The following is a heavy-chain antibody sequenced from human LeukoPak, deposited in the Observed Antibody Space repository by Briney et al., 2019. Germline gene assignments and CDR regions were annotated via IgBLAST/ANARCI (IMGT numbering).Heavy chain of an antibody. CDR1: GASFSSSY. CDR2: ITHGGTT. V-gene: IGHV4-34*01. J-gene: IGHJ5*02. D-gene: IGHD3-10*01. Sequence: PSETLSLTCAVYGASFSSSYWSWIRQPPGKGLEWIGHITHGGTTSYSPSLKSRVSISVDKSKKQFSLKLTSLTAADTAVYYCARGRTVFGSREYLGDWFDPWGQGTLVIVSS. CDR3: ARGRTVFGSREYLGDWFDP.